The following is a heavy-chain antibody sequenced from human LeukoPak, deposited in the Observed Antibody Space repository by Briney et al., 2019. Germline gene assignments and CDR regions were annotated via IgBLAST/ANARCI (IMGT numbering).Heavy chain of an antibody. D-gene: IGHD1-26*01. CDR1: GDSVSSNIAA. V-gene: IGHV6-1*01. CDR3: AGSPDGSYPDS. Sequence: SQTLSLTCAISGDSVSSNIAAWNWLRQSPSRGLEWLGGTYYRSKWISDYAVPVKSRITINADTSKNQFSLQLNSVTPDDTAVYYCAGSPDGSYPDSWGQGALVTVSS. J-gene: IGHJ4*02. CDR2: TYYRSKWIS.